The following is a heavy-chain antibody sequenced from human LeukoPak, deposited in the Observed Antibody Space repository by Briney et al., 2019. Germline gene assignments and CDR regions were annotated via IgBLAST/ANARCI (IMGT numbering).Heavy chain of an antibody. CDR3: ARGPRFGELLWHWFDP. D-gene: IGHD3-10*01. J-gene: IGHJ5*02. V-gene: IGHV4-38-2*02. CDR1: GYSISSGHY. CDR2: MYHSGST. Sequence: PSETLSLTCTVSGYSISSGHYWSWIRQPPGKGLEWIGSMYHSGSTYYNPPLKSRVTISEDTSKNQFSLKLRSVTAADTAVYYCARGPRFGELLWHWFDPWGQGTLVTVSS.